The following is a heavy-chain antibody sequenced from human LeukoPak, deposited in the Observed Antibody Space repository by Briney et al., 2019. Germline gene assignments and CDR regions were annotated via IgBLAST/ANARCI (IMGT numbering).Heavy chain of an antibody. CDR3: ARSGIAVAEDWFDP. CDR2: IYYSGST. Sequence: SQTLSLTCAVSGGSISSYYWSWIRQPPGKGLEWIGYIYYSGSTNYNPSLKSRVTISVDTSKNQFSLKLSSVTAADTAVYYCARSGIAVAEDWFDPWGQGTLVTVSS. V-gene: IGHV4-59*08. CDR1: GGSISSYY. D-gene: IGHD6-19*01. J-gene: IGHJ5*02.